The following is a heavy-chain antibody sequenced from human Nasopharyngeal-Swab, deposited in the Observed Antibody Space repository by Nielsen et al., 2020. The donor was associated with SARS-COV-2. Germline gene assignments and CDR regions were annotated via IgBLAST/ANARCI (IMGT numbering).Heavy chain of an antibody. CDR3: AKTRPAFGVVINYYYYYGMDV. J-gene: IGHJ6*02. Sequence: GGSLRLSCAASGFTFSSYAMSWVRQAPGKGLEWVSAISGSGGSTYYADSVKGRFTISRDNSKNTLYLQMNSLRAEDTAVYYCAKTRPAFGVVINYYYYYGMDVWGQGTTVTVSS. CDR1: GFTFSSYA. V-gene: IGHV3-23*01. D-gene: IGHD3-3*01. CDR2: ISGSGGST.